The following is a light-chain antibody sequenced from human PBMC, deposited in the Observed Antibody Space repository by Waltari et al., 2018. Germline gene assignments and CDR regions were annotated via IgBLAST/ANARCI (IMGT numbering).Light chain of an antibody. V-gene: IGLV3-1*01. CDR2: QDS. Sequence: SYELTQPPSVSVSPGHTASITCTGEKLGDKYVSWYQLKPGQSPVLVIYQDSQRPSGIPERFSGSNSGNTATLTISGTQAMDEADYYCQAWDSSTVVFGGGTKLTVL. CDR3: QAWDSSTVV. CDR1: KLGDKY. J-gene: IGLJ2*01.